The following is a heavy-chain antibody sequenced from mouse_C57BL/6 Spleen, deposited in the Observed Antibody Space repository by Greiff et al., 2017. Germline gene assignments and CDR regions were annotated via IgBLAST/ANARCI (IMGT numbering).Heavy chain of an antibody. CDR1: GFTFTDYY. Sequence: DVMLVESGGGLVQPGGSLSLSCAASGFTFTDYYMSWVRQPPGKALEWLGFIRNKANGYTTEYSASVKGRFTISRDNSQSILYLQMNALRAEDSATYYCARSELGRWYFDVWGTGTTVTVSS. CDR3: ARSELGRWYFDV. J-gene: IGHJ1*03. V-gene: IGHV7-3*01. CDR2: IRNKANGYTT. D-gene: IGHD4-1*01.